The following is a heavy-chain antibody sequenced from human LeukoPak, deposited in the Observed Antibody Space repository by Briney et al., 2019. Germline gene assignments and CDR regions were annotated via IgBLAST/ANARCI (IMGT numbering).Heavy chain of an antibody. CDR3: ARDNEYSSSLGDY. Sequence: PGGSLRLSCAASGFTFSSFSMNWVRQAPGKGLEWVSSISSSGTYIYYADSVKGRFTISRDNAKNSLYLQMNSLRAEDTAVYYCARDNEYSSSLGDYWGQGTLVTVSS. D-gene: IGHD6-6*01. CDR2: ISSSGTYI. V-gene: IGHV3-21*01. CDR1: GFTFSSFS. J-gene: IGHJ4*02.